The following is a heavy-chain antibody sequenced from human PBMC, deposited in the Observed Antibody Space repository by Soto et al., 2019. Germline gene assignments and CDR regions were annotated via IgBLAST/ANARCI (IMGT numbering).Heavy chain of an antibody. CDR3: ARHLTYCSAGSCYSDFPYYGMDV. Sequence: SETLSLTCAVAGGSISGGGYSWGWIRQPPGKGLEGIGSIYSSGSTYYSPSLKSRVTISVDTSKNQFSLKLSSVTAADTAVYYCARHLTYCSAGSCYSDFPYYGMDVWGQGTTVTVSS. CDR2: IYSSGST. CDR1: GGSISGGGYS. V-gene: IGHV4-39*01. J-gene: IGHJ6*02. D-gene: IGHD2-15*01.